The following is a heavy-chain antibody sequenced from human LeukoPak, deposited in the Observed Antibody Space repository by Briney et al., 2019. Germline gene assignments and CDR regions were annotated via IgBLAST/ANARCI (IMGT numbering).Heavy chain of an antibody. CDR3: AREVLDFDY. V-gene: IGHV4-38-2*02. CDR2: IYHSGST. J-gene: IGHJ4*02. Sequence: SETLSLTCAVSGYSISSGYYWGWIRQPPGKGLEWIGSIYHSGSTYYNPSLKSRVTISVDTSKNQFSLKLSSVTAADPAVYYCAREVLDFDYWGQGTLVTVSS. CDR1: GYSISSGYY. D-gene: IGHD2-2*03.